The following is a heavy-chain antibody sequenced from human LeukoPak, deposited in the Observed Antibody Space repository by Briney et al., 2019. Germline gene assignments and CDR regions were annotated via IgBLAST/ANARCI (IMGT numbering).Heavy chain of an antibody. V-gene: IGHV3-30*02. CDR2: IRYDGSNK. CDR3: AKGVGSAYAFDI. J-gene: IGHJ3*02. Sequence: AGGSLRLSCAASGFTFSSYGMHWVRQAPGKGLEWVAFIRYDGSNKYYADSVKGRFTISRDNSKSTLYLQMNSLRAEDTAVYYCAKGVGSAYAFDIWGQGTMVTVSS. CDR1: GFTFSSYG. D-gene: IGHD3-10*01.